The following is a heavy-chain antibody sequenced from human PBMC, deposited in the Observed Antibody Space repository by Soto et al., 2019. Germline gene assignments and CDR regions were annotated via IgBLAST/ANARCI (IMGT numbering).Heavy chain of an antibody. V-gene: IGHV3-21*01. J-gene: IGHJ3*02. CDR3: ARSLEVWGATDAFDI. CDR1: GFTFSSYS. Sequence: GGSLRLSCAASGFTFSSYSMNWVRQAPGKGLEWVSSISSSSSYIYYADSVKGRFTISRDNAKNSLYLQMNSLRAEDTAVYYCARSLEVWGATDAFDIWGQGTMVTVSS. CDR2: ISSSSSYI. D-gene: IGHD1-26*01.